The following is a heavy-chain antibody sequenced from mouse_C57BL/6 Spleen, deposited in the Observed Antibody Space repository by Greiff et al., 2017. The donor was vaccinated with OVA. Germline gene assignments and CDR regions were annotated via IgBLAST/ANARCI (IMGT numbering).Heavy chain of an antibody. Sequence: QVQLQQSGAELVRPGASVKLSCKASGYTFTDYYINWVKQRPGQGLEWIARIYPGSGNTYYNEKFKGKATLTAEKSSSTAYMQLSSLTSEDSAVYFCARTVVDYFDYWGQGTTLTVSS. D-gene: IGHD1-1*01. CDR3: ARTVVDYFDY. CDR2: IYPGSGNT. CDR1: GYTFTDYY. V-gene: IGHV1-76*01. J-gene: IGHJ2*01.